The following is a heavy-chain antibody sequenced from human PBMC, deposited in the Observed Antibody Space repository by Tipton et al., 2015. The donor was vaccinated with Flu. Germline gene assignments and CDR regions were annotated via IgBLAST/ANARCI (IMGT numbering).Heavy chain of an antibody. V-gene: IGHV4-39*07. CDR3: AREGRREQLALDY. D-gene: IGHD6-6*01. Sequence: TLSLTCTVSGGSISSSSYYWGWIRQPPGKGLEWIGSIYYSGSTYYNPSLKSRVTISVDTSKNQFSLKLSSVTAADTAVYYCAREGRREQLALDYWGQGTRVPVSS. J-gene: IGHJ4*02. CDR1: GGSISSSSYY. CDR2: IYYSGST.